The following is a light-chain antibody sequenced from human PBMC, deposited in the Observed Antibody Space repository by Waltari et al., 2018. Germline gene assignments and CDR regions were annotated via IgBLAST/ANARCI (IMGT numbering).Light chain of an antibody. CDR2: WAS. J-gene: IGKJ3*01. Sequence: DIVMTQSPDSLAVSLGERATINCKSSQTVLDSSNNRNYLAWYQQKPGQPPKLLIYWASSRGSGVPDRFSGSGSGTDFPLTITSLQAEDVAVYYCQQYYSPPPLFTFGPGTKVDIK. CDR3: QQYYSPPPLFT. CDR1: QTVLDSSNNRNY. V-gene: IGKV4-1*01.